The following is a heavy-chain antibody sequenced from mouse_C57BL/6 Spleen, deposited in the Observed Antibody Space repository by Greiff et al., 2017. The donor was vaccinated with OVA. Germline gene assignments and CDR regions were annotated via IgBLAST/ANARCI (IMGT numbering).Heavy chain of an antibody. V-gene: IGHV5-17*01. D-gene: IGHD2-3*01. CDR3: ARPGVYDGDYGAWFAD. Sequence: EVQLVESGGGLVKPGGSLKLSCAASGFTFSDYGMHWVRQAPEKGLEWVAYISSGSSTIYYADTVKGRFTIARDNAKNTLFLQMTSLRSEDTAMYYCARPGVYDGDYGAWFADWGQGTLVTVSA. J-gene: IGHJ3*01. CDR1: GFTFSDYG. CDR2: ISSGSSTI.